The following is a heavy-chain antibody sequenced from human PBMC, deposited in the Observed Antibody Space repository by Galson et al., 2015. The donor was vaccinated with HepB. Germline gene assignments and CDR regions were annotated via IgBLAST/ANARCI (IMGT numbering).Heavy chain of an antibody. V-gene: IGHV3-23*01. CDR3: AKFSSGRYFDY. CDR2: ISGSADIT. CDR1: AFTFSSFA. D-gene: IGHD6-19*01. J-gene: IGHJ4*02. Sequence: SLRLSCAASAFTFSSFAMSWVRQAPGKGLEWVSAISGSADITFYADSVKGRFTISRDNSKNTLYLQMNSLRAEDTAVYYCAKFSSGRYFDYWGQGTLVTVSS.